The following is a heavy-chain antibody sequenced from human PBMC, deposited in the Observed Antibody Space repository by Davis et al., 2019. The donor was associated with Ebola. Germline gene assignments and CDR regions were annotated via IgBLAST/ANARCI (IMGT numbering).Heavy chain of an antibody. V-gene: IGHV5-51*01. CDR1: GYSFTSYW. D-gene: IGHD4-17*01. J-gene: IGHJ6*02. CDR3: ARHLHTVTNYYCYYGMDV. Sequence: GESLKISCKGSGYSFTSYWIGWVRQMPGKGLEWMGIIYPGDSDTRYSPSFQGQVTISADKSISTAYLQWSSLKASDTAMYYCARHLHTVTNYYCYYGMDVWGQGTTVTVSS. CDR2: IYPGDSDT.